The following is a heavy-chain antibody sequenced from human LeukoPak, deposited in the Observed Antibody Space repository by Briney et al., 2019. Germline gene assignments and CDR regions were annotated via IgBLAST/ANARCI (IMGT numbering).Heavy chain of an antibody. Sequence: SSETLSLTCKVSGYSISSGYHWGWIRQSPGKGLEWIGTVYHSGATYYNASLKSRLTISMGTSKNDFSLKLSAGTAADTAVYYCARATSSYHWYFDLWGRGTLVRVSS. CDR1: GYSISSGYH. J-gene: IGHJ2*01. V-gene: IGHV4-38-2*02. CDR2: VYHSGAT. CDR3: ARATSSYHWYFDL. D-gene: IGHD3-10*01.